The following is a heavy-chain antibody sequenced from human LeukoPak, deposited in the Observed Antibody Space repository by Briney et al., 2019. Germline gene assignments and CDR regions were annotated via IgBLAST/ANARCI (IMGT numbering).Heavy chain of an antibody. D-gene: IGHD2-21*02. CDR2: ISSSGSTI. Sequence: GGSLRLSCAASGFTFSNYYMSWIRQAPGKGLEWVSYISSSGSTIYYADSVKGRFTISRDNAKNSLYLQMNSLRAEDTAVYYCARVDCGGDCYTPTWGYYGMDVWGQGTTVTVSS. CDR3: ARVDCGGDCYTPTWGYYGMDV. V-gene: IGHV3-11*01. J-gene: IGHJ6*02. CDR1: GFTFSNYY.